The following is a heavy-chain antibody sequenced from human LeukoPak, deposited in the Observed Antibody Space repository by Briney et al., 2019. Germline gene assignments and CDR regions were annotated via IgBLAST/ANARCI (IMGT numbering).Heavy chain of an antibody. Sequence: GGSLRLSCAASGFTFSSYWMDWVRKAARKGLEWVAAIKKDGSEKRYVDSVKGRFIISRDNARNSLYLEMNSLRVEDSAVYYCAQSDPMGSKWGQGTLVTVTS. J-gene: IGHJ4*02. CDR2: IKKDGSEK. CDR1: GFTFSSYW. V-gene: IGHV3-7*01. D-gene: IGHD1-26*01. CDR3: AQSDPMGSK.